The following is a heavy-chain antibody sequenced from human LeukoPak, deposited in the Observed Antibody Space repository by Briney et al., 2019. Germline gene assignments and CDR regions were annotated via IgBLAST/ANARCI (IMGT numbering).Heavy chain of an antibody. J-gene: IGHJ4*02. CDR1: GLTFSHSD. CDR3: ARNFDS. V-gene: IGHV3-69-1*02. Sequence: GGSLRLSCVASGLTFSHSDFNWIRQAPGKGLEWLSTITRTSSNLYYAESVKGRFTTSRDDAKDSVYLQMESLRVEDTAIYYCARNFDSWGQGTLVTVSS. CDR2: ITRTSSNL.